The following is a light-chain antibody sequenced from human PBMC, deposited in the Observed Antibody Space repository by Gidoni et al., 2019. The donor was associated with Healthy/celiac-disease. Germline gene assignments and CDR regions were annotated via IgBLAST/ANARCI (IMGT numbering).Light chain of an antibody. CDR2: KVS. CDR3: MQGTHWPKT. CDR1: QSLVFSGGNSY. V-gene: IGKV2-30*01. J-gene: IGKJ2*01. Sequence: DVVRTQAPLSLPVTLGQPASISCKSSQSLVFSGGNSYLAWFQQRPGQSPRRLIYKVSNRDSGVPDRFSGSGSGTDFTLKISRVEAEDIGVYYCMQGTHWPKTFGQGTQLEIK.